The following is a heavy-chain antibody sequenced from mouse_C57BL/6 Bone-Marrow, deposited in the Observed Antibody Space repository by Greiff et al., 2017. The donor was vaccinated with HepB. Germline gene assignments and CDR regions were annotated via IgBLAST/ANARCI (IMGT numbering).Heavy chain of an antibody. V-gene: IGHV7-3*01. CDR1: GFTFTDYY. D-gene: IGHD6-1*01. Sequence: EVKVEESGGGLVQPGGSLSLSCAASGFTFTDYYMSWVRQPPGKALEWLGFIRNKANGYKTEYSASVKGRFTISGDNSQSILYLQMNALRAEDSATYYCARYIAFFDVWGTGTTVTVSS. CDR2: IRNKANGYKT. J-gene: IGHJ1*03. CDR3: ARYIAFFDV.